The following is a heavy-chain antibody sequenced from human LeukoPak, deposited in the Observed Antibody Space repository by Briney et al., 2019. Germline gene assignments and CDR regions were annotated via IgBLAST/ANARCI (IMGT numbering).Heavy chain of an antibody. D-gene: IGHD1-26*01. Sequence: ASVKVSCKASRYTFTSYDINWVRQATGQGLEWMGWMNPNSGNTGYAQKFQGRVTITRNTSISTAYMELSSLRSEDTAVYYRARGRVGAMGFVHADYWGQGTLVTASS. J-gene: IGHJ4*02. CDR2: MNPNSGNT. CDR3: ARGRVGAMGFVHADY. V-gene: IGHV1-8*03. CDR1: RYTFTSYD.